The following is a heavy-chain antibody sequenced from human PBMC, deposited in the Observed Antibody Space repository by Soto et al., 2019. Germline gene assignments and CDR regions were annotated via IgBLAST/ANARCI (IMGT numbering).Heavy chain of an antibody. V-gene: IGHV4-30-4*01. CDR2: IYYSGST. D-gene: IGHD7-27*01. Sequence: NPSETLSLTCTVSGDSISSGDYYWSWIRQPPGKGLEWIGFIYYSGSTYYNPSLKSRVTISVDTSKNRFSLKLSSVTAADTAVYYCARDNSGDRGNFDCWGQGTLVTVSS. CDR3: ARDNSGDRGNFDC. CDR1: GDSISSGDYY. J-gene: IGHJ4*02.